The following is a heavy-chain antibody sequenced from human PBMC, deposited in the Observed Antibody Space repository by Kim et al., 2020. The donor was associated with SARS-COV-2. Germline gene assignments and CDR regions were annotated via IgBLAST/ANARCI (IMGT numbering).Heavy chain of an antibody. CDR3: AKDLQQLYY. V-gene: IGHV3-23*01. J-gene: IGHJ4*02. D-gene: IGHD6-13*01. Sequence: GSTDNAESMKGRFTISRDKAKNTLYLQMNSLRAEDTAVYYCAKDLQQLYYWGQGTLVTVSS. CDR2: GST.